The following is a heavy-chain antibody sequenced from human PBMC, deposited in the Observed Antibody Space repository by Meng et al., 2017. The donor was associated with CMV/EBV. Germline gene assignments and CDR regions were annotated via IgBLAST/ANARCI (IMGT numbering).Heavy chain of an antibody. Sequence: SETLSLTCAVYGGSFSGYYWSWIRQPPGKRLEWIGEINHSGSTNYNPSLKSRVTISVDTSKNQFSLKLSSVTAADTAVYYCARESGGLGDCSSTSCYTSGIDYWGQGTRVTVSS. CDR2: INHSGST. CDR3: ARESGGLGDCSSTSCYTSGIDY. D-gene: IGHD2-2*02. J-gene: IGHJ4*02. CDR1: GGSFSGYY. V-gene: IGHV4-34*01.